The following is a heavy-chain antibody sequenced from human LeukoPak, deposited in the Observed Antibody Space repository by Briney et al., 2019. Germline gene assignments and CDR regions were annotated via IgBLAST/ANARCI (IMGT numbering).Heavy chain of an antibody. CDR3: ARKIAYCGGDCYSYSD. Sequence: PGGSLRLSCAASGFTFSSYSMNWVRQAPGKGLEWVSSISSSSSYIYYADSVKGRFTISRDNAKNSLYLQMNGLRAEDTAVYYCARKIAYCGGDCYSYSDWGQGTLVTVSS. CDR1: GFTFSSYS. V-gene: IGHV3-21*01. J-gene: IGHJ4*02. D-gene: IGHD2-21*02. CDR2: ISSSSSYI.